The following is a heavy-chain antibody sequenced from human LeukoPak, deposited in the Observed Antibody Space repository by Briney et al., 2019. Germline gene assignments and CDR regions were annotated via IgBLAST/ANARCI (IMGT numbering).Heavy chain of an antibody. CDR3: ARDHPTHCSSTSCYTPYYYYYMDV. CDR1: GFTFSSYS. J-gene: IGHJ6*03. V-gene: IGHV3-21*01. CDR2: ISSSSSYM. D-gene: IGHD2-2*02. Sequence: PGGSLRLSCAASGFTFSSYSMNWVRQAPGKGLEWVSSISSSSSYMYYADSVKGQFTISRENAKNSLYLQMNSLRAGDTAVYYCARDHPTHCSSTSCYTPYYYYYMDVWGKGTTVTVSS.